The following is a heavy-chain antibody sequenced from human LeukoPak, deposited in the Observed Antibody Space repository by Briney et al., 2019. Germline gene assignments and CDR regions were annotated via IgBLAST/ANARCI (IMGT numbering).Heavy chain of an antibody. CDR2: IYPGDSDT. Sequence: GESLKTSCKGSGYSLTSYWIGWVRQMPGKGLGGMGIIYPGDSDTRYSPSFQGQVTISADKSISTAYLQWSSLKASDTAMYYCARHVWVAGIDYWGQGTLVTVSS. CDR1: GYSLTSYW. D-gene: IGHD6-19*01. CDR3: ARHVWVAGIDY. V-gene: IGHV5-51*01. J-gene: IGHJ4*02.